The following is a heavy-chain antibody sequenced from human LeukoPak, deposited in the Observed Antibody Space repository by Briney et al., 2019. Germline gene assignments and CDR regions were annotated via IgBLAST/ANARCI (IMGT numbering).Heavy chain of an antibody. CDR3: ARGIAAAEPFDY. J-gene: IGHJ4*02. Sequence: SETLSLTCEASGGSFSSSTWCSGVPQPPGKGLGWMGEIYHSGTTNYTPSLKSRVTISVDKSKNQFSLKLSSVTAADTAVYYCARGIAAAEPFDYWGQGTLVTVSS. CDR2: IYHSGTT. CDR1: GGSFSSSTW. D-gene: IGHD6-13*01. V-gene: IGHV4-4*02.